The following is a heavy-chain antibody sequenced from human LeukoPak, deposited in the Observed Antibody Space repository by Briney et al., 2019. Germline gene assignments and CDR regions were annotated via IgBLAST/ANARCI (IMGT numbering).Heavy chain of an antibody. J-gene: IGHJ4*02. CDR1: GYTVSSNY. D-gene: IGHD1-26*01. Sequence: PGGSLRLSCAASGYTVSSNYMSWVRQAPGKGLEWVSVIYSGGSTYYADSVKGRFTISRDNSKNTLYLQMNSLRAEDTAVYYCATSLYSGSHYEGFDYWGQGTLVTVSS. CDR2: IYSGGST. CDR3: ATSLYSGSHYEGFDY. V-gene: IGHV3-53*01.